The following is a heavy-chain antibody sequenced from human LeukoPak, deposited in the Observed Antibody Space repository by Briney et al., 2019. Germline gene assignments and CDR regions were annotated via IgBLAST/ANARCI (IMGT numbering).Heavy chain of an antibody. D-gene: IGHD3-10*01. CDR2: LNSDGSST. CDR1: GFSFSSYW. V-gene: IGHV3-74*01. J-gene: IGHJ4*02. CDR3: ARLSEMLRGPEVIYYFEH. Sequence: GGSLRLSCAASGFSFSSYWMHWVRQAPGKGLVWVSRLNSDGSSTTYADSVKGRFTISRDNAKNTPYLQMNSLRAEDTAVYYCARLSEMLRGPEVIYYFEHWGQGTLVTVSS.